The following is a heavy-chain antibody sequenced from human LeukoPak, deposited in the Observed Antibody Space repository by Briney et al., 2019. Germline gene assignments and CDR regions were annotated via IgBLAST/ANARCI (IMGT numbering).Heavy chain of an antibody. Sequence: GGSLRLSCAASGFTFSDYYMSWIRQAPGKGLEWVGYISNSGSTIYYADSVKGRFTISRDDAKNSLYLQMNSLRAEDTAVYYCAGVRTTVVTPLCYWGQGTLVTVSS. CDR2: ISNSGSTI. D-gene: IGHD4-23*01. J-gene: IGHJ4*02. CDR3: AGVRTTVVTPLCY. CDR1: GFTFSDYY. V-gene: IGHV3-11*01.